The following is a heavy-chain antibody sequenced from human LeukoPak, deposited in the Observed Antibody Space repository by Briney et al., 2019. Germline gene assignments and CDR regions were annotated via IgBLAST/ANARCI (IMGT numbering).Heavy chain of an antibody. Sequence: GRSLRLSCAASGFTFSSYAMHWVRQAPGKGLEWVAVISYEGNNKYYADSVKGRFTISRANSKNTLYLQMNSLRADDTAVYYCARDGADRFITMVRGVILDYWGRGTLVTVSS. CDR3: ARDGADRFITMVRGVILDY. CDR2: ISYEGNNK. CDR1: GFTFSSYA. V-gene: IGHV3-30-3*01. J-gene: IGHJ4*02. D-gene: IGHD3-10*01.